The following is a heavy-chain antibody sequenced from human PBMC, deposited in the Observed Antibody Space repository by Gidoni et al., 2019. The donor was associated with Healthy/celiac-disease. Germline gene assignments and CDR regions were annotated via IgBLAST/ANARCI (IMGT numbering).Heavy chain of an antibody. D-gene: IGHD1-1*01. CDR3: ARQMELEGNDAFDI. CDR1: GGSISSYY. V-gene: IGHV4-59*01. J-gene: IGHJ3*02. CDR2: IYYSGST. Sequence: QVQLQESGPGLVKPSETLSLTCTVSGGSISSYYWSWIRQPSGKGLEWIGYIYYSGSTNYNPSLKSRVTISVDTSKNQVSLKLSSVTAADTAVYYCARQMELEGNDAFDIWGQGTMVTVSS.